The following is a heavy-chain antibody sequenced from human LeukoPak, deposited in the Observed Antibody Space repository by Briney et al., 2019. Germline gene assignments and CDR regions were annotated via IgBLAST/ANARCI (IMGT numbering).Heavy chain of an antibody. J-gene: IGHJ3*02. V-gene: IGHV3-21*01. CDR3: ARDEHPYYYDSSGYYVGAFDI. D-gene: IGHD3-22*01. CDR2: ISSSSSYI. CDR1: GFTFSSYS. Sequence: PGGSLRLSCAASGFTFSSYSMNWVRQAPGKGLEWVSSISSSSSYIYYADSVKGRFTISRDNAKNSLYLQMKSLRAEDTAVYYCARDEHPYYYDSSGYYVGAFDIWGQGTMVTVSS.